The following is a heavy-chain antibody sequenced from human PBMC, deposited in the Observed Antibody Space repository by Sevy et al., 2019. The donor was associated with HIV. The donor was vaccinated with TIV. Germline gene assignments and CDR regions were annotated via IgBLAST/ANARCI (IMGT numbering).Heavy chain of an antibody. J-gene: IGHJ4*02. V-gene: IGHV3-15*01. CDR3: TTEGAD. CDR2: VRSKGDGGTT. Sequence: GGSLRLSCAASGFTFSDAWLSWVRQAPGKGLEWVGRVRSKGDGGTTDYAAPVKGRFTIARDYSKNVLYVQMNSLKIEDTGVYYCTTEGADWGQGTRVTVSS. CDR1: GFTFSDAW.